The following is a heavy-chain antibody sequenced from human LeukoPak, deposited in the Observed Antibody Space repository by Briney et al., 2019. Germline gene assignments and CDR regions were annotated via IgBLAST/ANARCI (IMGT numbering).Heavy chain of an antibody. CDR3: ARDFVYDSSGYYPYDAFDI. J-gene: IGHJ3*02. Sequence: GGSLRLSCAASGFTFSSYSMNWVRQAPGKGLEWVSSISSSSSYIYYADPVKGRFTISRDNAKNSLYLQMNSLRAEDTAVYYCARDFVYDSSGYYPYDAFDIWGQGTMVTVSS. V-gene: IGHV3-21*01. D-gene: IGHD3-22*01. CDR2: ISSSSSYI. CDR1: GFTFSSYS.